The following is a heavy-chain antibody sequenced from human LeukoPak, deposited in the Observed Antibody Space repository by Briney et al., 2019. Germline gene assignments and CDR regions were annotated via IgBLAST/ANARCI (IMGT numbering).Heavy chain of an antibody. V-gene: IGHV1-18*01. D-gene: IGHD2-2*02. CDR3: ARAGYCSSTSCYTVRAYYYYGMDV. Sequence: ASVKVSCKASGYTFTSYGISWVRQAPGQGLEWMGWISAYNGNTNYAQKFQGRVTMTRDTSTSTVYMELSSLRSEDTAVYYCARAGYCSSTSCYTVRAYYYYGMDVWGQGTTVTVSS. CDR2: ISAYNGNT. CDR1: GYTFTSYG. J-gene: IGHJ6*02.